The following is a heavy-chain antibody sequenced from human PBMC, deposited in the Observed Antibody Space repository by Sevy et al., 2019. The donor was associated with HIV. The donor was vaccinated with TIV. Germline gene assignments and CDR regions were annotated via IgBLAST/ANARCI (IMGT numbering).Heavy chain of an antibody. CDR2: ITRNSYEAYGGAT. V-gene: IGHV3-49*03. J-gene: IGHJ4*02. Sequence: GGSLRLSCTTSGFTFDDYAMSWFRQAPGKGLEWVDFITRNSYEAYGGATDYGASVKGRFIISRDDSKSIAYLQMNSLKTEDTGVYYCTRGLATADTPEYYFDYWGQGTLVTVSS. CDR3: TRGLATADTPEYYFDY. CDR1: GFTFDDYA. D-gene: IGHD5-12*01.